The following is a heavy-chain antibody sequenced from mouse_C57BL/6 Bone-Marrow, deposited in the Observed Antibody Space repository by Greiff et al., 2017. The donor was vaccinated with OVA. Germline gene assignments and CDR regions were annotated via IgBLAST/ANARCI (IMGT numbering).Heavy chain of an antibody. D-gene: IGHD1-1*01. CDR1: GYTFTSSG. Sequence: VQLQESGAELARPGASVKLSCKASGYTFTSSGISWVKQRTGQGLEWIGEIYPRSGNTYYNEKFKGKATLTADKSSSTAYMELRSLTSEDSAVYFCANYYYGSSYLFAYWGQGTLVTVSA. CDR3: ANYYYGSSYLFAY. V-gene: IGHV1-81*01. CDR2: IYPRSGNT. J-gene: IGHJ3*01.